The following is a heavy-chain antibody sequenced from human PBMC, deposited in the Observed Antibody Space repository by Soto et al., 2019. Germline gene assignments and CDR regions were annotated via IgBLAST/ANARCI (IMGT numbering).Heavy chain of an antibody. CDR3: ARLRLRLDAFDI. Sequence: ASVKVSFKASGYTFTGYHMHWVRQAPGQGPEWMGWINPNSGGTNYAQNFRGRVTMTRDTSISTAYMELSRRTSNDTAIYFCARLRLRLDAFDISGQGTVVTVSS. CDR1: GYTFTGYH. CDR2: INPNSGGT. J-gene: IGHJ3*02. V-gene: IGHV1-2*02. D-gene: IGHD2-21*02.